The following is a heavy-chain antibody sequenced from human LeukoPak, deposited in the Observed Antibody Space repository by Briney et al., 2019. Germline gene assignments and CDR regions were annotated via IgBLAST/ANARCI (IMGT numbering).Heavy chain of an antibody. CDR2: IKQDGSEK. Sequence: GGSLRLSCAASGFTFSSYWMSWVRQAPGKGREWVANIKQDGSEKYYVDSVKGRFTISRDNAKNSLYLQMNSLRAEDTAVYYCARWGTAIFGVVGAFDIWGQGTMVIVSS. D-gene: IGHD3-3*01. V-gene: IGHV3-7*01. CDR1: GFTFSSYW. J-gene: IGHJ3*02. CDR3: ARWGTAIFGVVGAFDI.